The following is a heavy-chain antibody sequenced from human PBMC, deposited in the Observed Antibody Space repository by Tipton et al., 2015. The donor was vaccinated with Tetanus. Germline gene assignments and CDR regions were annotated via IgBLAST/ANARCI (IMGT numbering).Heavy chain of an antibody. CDR2: INPSGGLT. V-gene: IGHV1-46*02. J-gene: IGHJ3*02. CDR3: ARQRANRADAFDI. D-gene: IGHD6-25*01. CDR1: GYTFNSFE. Sequence: QVQLVQSGAEMKRPGASVKVSCKASGYTFNSFEMHWVRQAPGQGLEWMGTINPSGGLTTYAQKFKGRLIVAKDTSTSTVSMELSSLKSEDTAVYYCARQRANRADAFDIWGQGTMVIVSS.